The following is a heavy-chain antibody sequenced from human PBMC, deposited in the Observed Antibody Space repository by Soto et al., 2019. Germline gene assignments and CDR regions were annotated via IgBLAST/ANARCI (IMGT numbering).Heavy chain of an antibody. CDR2: ISGSGDST. V-gene: IGHV3-23*01. CDR1: GFTFSNYA. Sequence: EVQLLESGGGLVQPGGSLRLSCAASGFTFSNYAMSWVPQAPGKGLEWVSGISGSGDSTNYGDSVKGRFTISRDNAKNTLYLQMNSLRAEDTAVYYCARRLYCSSSSCYAVDYWGQGTLVTVSS. J-gene: IGHJ4*02. CDR3: ARRLYCSSSSCYAVDY. D-gene: IGHD2-2*01.